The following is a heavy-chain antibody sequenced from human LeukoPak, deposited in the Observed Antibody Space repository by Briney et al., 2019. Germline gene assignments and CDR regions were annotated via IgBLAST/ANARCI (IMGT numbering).Heavy chain of an antibody. V-gene: IGHV3-66*01. CDR3: ARGLLRDGYTYTYSFDY. D-gene: IGHD5-18*01. CDR2: VYMGGTT. J-gene: IGHJ4*02. CDR1: GFTVSTNY. Sequence: GGSLRLSCAASGFTVSTNYMNWVRQAPGKRLEWVSVVYMGGTTYYADSVKGRFTISRDSTKNTIYLQMNNLRAEDAAVYYCARGLLRDGYTYTYSFDYWGQGALVTVSS.